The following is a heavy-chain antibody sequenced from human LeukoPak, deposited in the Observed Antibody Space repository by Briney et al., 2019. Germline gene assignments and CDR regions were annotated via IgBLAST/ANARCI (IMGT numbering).Heavy chain of an antibody. V-gene: IGHV3-9*03. CDR3: AKDTLVGATTGAFDI. D-gene: IGHD1-26*01. J-gene: IGHJ3*02. CDR2: ISWNSGGI. CDR1: GFTFDDYA. Sequence: GGSLRLSCAASGFTFDDYAMHWVRQAPGKGLEWVSGISWNSGGIGYADSVKGRFTISRDNAKNSLYLQMNSLRAEDMALYYCAKDTLVGATTGAFDIWGQGTMVTVSS.